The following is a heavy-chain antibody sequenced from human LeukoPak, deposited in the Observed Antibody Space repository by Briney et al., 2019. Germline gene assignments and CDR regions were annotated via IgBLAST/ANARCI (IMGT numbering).Heavy chain of an antibody. CDR3: ARNFNHFDY. V-gene: IGHV3-30*04. Sequence: GGSLRLSCAASGFTFKRYAMHWVRQAPGKGLEWVAVISYDGRNKYYTDSVKGRFPISRDNSKNTLYLQMNSLRAEDTAVYYCARNFNHFDYWGQGTLVTVSS. J-gene: IGHJ4*02. CDR2: ISYDGRNK. CDR1: GFTFKRYA. D-gene: IGHD1-14*01.